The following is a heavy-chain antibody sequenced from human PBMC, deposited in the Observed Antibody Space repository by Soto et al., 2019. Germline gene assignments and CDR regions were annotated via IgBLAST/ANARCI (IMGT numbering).Heavy chain of an antibody. D-gene: IGHD1-26*01. CDR1: GFTFSNAW. J-gene: IGHJ3*02. CDR3: TTDHSGSYYAFDI. Sequence: GGSLRLSCAASGFTFSNAWMSWVRQAPGKGLEWVGRIKSKTDGGTTDYAAPVKGRFTISRDDSKNTLYLQMNSLKTEDTAVYYCTTDHSGSYYAFDIWGQGTMVTVSS. CDR2: IKSKTDGGTT. V-gene: IGHV3-15*01.